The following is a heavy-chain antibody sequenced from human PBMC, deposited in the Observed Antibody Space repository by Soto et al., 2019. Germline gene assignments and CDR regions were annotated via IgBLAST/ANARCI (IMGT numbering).Heavy chain of an antibody. D-gene: IGHD2-15*01. J-gene: IGHJ4*02. CDR3: ARVYCSGGSCYSIDY. Sequence: ASVKVSCKASGYTFTSYYMHWVRQAPGQGLEWMGIINLSGGSSSYAQKFQGRVTMTRDTSTSTVYMELSSLRSEDTAVYYCARVYCSGGSCYSIDYWGQGTLVTVPQ. V-gene: IGHV1-46*03. CDR2: INLSGGSS. CDR1: GYTFTSYY.